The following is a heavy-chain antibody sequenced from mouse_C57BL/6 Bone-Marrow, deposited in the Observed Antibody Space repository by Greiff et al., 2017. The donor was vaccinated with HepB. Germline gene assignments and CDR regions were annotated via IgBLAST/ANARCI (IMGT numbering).Heavy chain of an antibody. CDR1: GFNIKDDY. J-gene: IGHJ4*01. D-gene: IGHD1-1*01. Sequence: VQLQQSGAELVRPGASVKLSCTASGFNIKDDYMHWVKQRPEQGLAWIGWIDPENGDTEYASKFQGKATITADTSSNTAYLQLSSLTSEDTAVYYCTTHFITAVVATYYYAMDYWGQGTSVTVSS. CDR2: IDPENGDT. CDR3: TTHFITAVVATYYYAMDY. V-gene: IGHV14-4*01.